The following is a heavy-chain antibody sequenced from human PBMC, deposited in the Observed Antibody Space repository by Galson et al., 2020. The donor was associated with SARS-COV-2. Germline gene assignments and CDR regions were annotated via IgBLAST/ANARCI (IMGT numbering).Heavy chain of an antibody. CDR1: GFTFSDYY. V-gene: IGHV3-11*06. J-gene: IGHJ6*03. CDR3: ARRAYYYYYMDV. Sequence: GGSLRLSCAASGFTFSDYYMSWIRQAPGKGLEWVSYISSSSSYTNYADSVKRRFTISRDNAKNSLYLQMNSLRAEDTAVYYCARRAYYYYYMDVWGKGTTVTVSS. CDR2: ISSSSSYT.